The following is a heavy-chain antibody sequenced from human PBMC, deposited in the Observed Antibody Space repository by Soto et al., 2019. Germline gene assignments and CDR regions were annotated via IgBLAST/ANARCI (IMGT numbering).Heavy chain of an antibody. J-gene: IGHJ2*01. V-gene: IGHV3-30*18. D-gene: IGHD4-4*01. CDR1: GFTFSSYG. Sequence: QVQLVESGGGVVQPGRSLRLSCAASGFTFSSYGMHWVRQTPGKGLEWVAVISYDGSNKKYADSVKGRFTISRDNSKNTLYVHMNSLKAEDTAVYYCAKSGLHLWYFDLWGRGTLVTVSS. CDR2: ISYDGSNK. CDR3: AKSGLHLWYFDL.